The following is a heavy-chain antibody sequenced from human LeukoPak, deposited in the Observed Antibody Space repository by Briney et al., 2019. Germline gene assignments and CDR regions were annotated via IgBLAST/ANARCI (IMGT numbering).Heavy chain of an antibody. CDR1: GFTFSRYG. Sequence: PGGSLTLSCAASGFTFSRYGMHWVRQAPGKGLEWVGFIRSKAYGGTTEYAASVKGRFTISRDDSKSIAYLQMNSLKTEDTAVYYCTRRDSSGWYGTPFDYWGQGTLSPSPQ. CDR3: TRRDSSGWYGTPFDY. V-gene: IGHV3-49*04. J-gene: IGHJ4*02. D-gene: IGHD6-19*01. CDR2: IRSKAYGGTT.